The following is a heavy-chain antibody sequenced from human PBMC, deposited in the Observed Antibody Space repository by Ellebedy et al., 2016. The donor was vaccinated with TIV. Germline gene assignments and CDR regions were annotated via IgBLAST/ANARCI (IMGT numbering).Heavy chain of an antibody. D-gene: IGHD4-17*01. CDR1: GFSFRSYW. J-gene: IGHJ5*02. CDR3: ARRGSYGDYAVHINSWFDR. Sequence: PGGSLRLSCAASGFSFRSYWMSWVRQAPGKGLEWVANIYQDGSDEYYVDSVKGQFTISRDNANRALFLQMNSLRVEDTAVYYCARRGSYGDYAVHINSWFDRWGQGTLVTVSS. V-gene: IGHV3-7*01. CDR2: IYQDGSDE.